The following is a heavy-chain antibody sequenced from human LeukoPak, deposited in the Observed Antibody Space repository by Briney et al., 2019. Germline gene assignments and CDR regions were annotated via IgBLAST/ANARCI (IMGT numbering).Heavy chain of an antibody. CDR2: ISLDGSNK. J-gene: IGHJ6*04. Sequence: PGRSLRLSCASSGFTFSSYGMHWVRPAPGKGLEWVAVISLDGSNKYYADSVKGRFTISRDNSKNTLYLQINSLRAEDTAVYYFAKAYYGSGSYYYYYYGMDVWGKGHTLSVP. V-gene: IGHV3-30*18. CDR1: GFTFSSYG. D-gene: IGHD3-10*01. CDR3: AKAYYGSGSYYYYYYGMDV.